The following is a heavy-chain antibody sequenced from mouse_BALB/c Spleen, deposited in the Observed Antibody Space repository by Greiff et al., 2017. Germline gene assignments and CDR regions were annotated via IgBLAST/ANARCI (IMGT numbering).Heavy chain of an antibody. CDR1: GYTFTSYY. D-gene: IGHD1-1*01. V-gene: IGHV1S81*02. Sequence: QVQLQQSGAELVKPGASVKLSCKASGYTFTSYYMYWVKQRPGQGLEWIGEINPSNGGTNFNEKFKSKATLTVDKSSSTAYMQLSSLTSEDSAVYYCTRYYGYWYFDVWGAGTTVTVSS. CDR2: INPSNGGT. CDR3: TRYYGYWYFDV. J-gene: IGHJ1*01.